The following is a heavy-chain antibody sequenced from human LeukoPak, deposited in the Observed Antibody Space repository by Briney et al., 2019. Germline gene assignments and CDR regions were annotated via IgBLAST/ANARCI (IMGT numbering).Heavy chain of an antibody. D-gene: IGHD2-2*01. CDR1: GGSISSYY. Sequence: SETLSLTCTVSGGSISSYYWSWIRQPPGKGLEWIGYIYYSGSTNCNPSLKSRVTISVDTSKNQFSLKLSSVTAADTAVYYCATVVPAPRGYFQHWGQGTLVTVSS. CDR3: ATVVPAPRGYFQH. V-gene: IGHV4-59*01. J-gene: IGHJ1*01. CDR2: IYYSGST.